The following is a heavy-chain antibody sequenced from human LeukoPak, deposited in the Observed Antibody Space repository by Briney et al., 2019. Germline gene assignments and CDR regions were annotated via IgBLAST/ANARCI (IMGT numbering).Heavy chain of an antibody. CDR2: ISGSGTI. CDR1: GGSIHSY. V-gene: IGHV4-4*07. D-gene: IGHD2-15*01. CDR3: ARGRYCSGGSCYWFDP. J-gene: IGHJ5*02. Sequence: PSETLSLTCTVSGGSIHSYWSWIRQPAGKGLEWIGRISGSGTITYNPALQSRLTISIDTSKNQFSLRLMSVTAADTAVYYCARGRYCSGGSCYWFDPWGQGTLVTVSS.